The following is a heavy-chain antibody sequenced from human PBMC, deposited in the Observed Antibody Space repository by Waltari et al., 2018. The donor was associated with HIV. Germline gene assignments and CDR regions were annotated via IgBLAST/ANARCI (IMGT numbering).Heavy chain of an antibody. Sequence: LQLQGSGPGMVKPSETLSLTRTVSGGSIRSSSSFWGCISQPPGKGLVWIGSIYYRGSTYYNPSLKSRVTISVDTSKNQFSLKLSSVTAADTAVYYCARLFQETDAFDIWGQGTMVTVSS. V-gene: IGHV4-39*01. CDR1: GGSIRSSSSF. J-gene: IGHJ3*02. CDR2: IYYRGST. CDR3: ARLFQETDAFDI.